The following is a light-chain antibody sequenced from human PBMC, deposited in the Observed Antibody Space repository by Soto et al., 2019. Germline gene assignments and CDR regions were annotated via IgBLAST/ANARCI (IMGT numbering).Light chain of an antibody. CDR2: KAS. Sequence: DIQMTQFPSTLSASVGDRVTITCRASQSIRSWLAWYQQKPGKAPNLLIYKASSLPSGVPSRFSGSGYGTEFTLTISSQQPDDIATYYCQQYDSYSTFGGGTKVQIK. CDR1: QSIRSW. J-gene: IGKJ4*01. CDR3: QQYDSYST. V-gene: IGKV1-5*03.